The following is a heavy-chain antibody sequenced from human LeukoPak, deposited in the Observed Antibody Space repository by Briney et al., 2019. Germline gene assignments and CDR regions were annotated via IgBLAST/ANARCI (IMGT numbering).Heavy chain of an antibody. V-gene: IGHV3-21*01. CDR1: GFTLSSYS. CDR3: ARVEEWELPY. CDR2: ISSSSSYI. J-gene: IGHJ4*02. D-gene: IGHD1-26*01. Sequence: GGSLRLSCAASGFTLSSYSMNWVRQAPGKGLEWVSSISSSSSYIYYADSVKGRFTISRDNAKNSLYLQMNSLRAEDTAVYYCARVEEWELPYWGQGTLVTVSS.